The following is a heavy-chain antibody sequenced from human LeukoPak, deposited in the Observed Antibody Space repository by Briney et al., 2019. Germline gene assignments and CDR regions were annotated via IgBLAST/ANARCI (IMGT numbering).Heavy chain of an antibody. V-gene: IGHV4-59*01. CDR1: GGSISSYY. D-gene: IGHD3-9*01. Sequence: SETLSLTCTVSGGSISSYYWSWMRQPPGKGLEWIGYIYYSGSTNYNPSLKSRVTISVDTSKNQSCRKLSSVTAADTAVYYCARVLPSDRYYDILTCYENYYCYGMDVWGKGTTVTVSS. J-gene: IGHJ6*04. CDR3: ARVLPSDRYYDILTCYENYYCYGMDV. CDR2: IYYSGST.